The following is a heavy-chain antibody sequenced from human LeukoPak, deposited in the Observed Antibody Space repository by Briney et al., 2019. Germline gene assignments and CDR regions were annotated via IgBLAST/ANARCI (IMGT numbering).Heavy chain of an antibody. J-gene: IGHJ4*02. CDR2: IYSGGST. CDR3: ANDIGSYYDY. Sequence: TGGSLRLSCAASGFTVSSNYMSWVRQAPGKGLEWVSVIYSGGSTYYADSVKGRFTISRDNSKNTLYLEMNSLRAEDTAVYYCANDIGSYYDYWGQGILVTVSS. CDR1: GFTVSSNY. D-gene: IGHD3-10*01. V-gene: IGHV3-66*02.